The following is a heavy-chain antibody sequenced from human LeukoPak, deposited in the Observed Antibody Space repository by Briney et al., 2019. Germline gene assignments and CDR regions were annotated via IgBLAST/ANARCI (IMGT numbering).Heavy chain of an antibody. V-gene: IGHV3-48*03. CDR3: ARETKDYFDTTGYYADAFDI. D-gene: IGHD3-22*01. CDR1: GFTFSSYE. Sequence: GGSLRLSCAASGFTFSSYEMNWVRQAPGKGLEWVSYTGSSGTTKYYADSVKGRFTISRDNAKSSLYLQMNSLRAEDTAVYYCARETKDYFDTTGYYADAFDIWGRGTMVTVSS. CDR2: TGSSGTTK. J-gene: IGHJ3*02.